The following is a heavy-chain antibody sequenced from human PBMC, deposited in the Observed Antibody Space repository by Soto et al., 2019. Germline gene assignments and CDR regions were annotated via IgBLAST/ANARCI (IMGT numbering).Heavy chain of an antibody. D-gene: IGHD6-19*01. CDR1: GFTFSSYS. V-gene: IGHV3-48*02. CDR2: ITPSIDTI. J-gene: IGHJ4*02. CDR3: ARDIGSGWYYFDY. Sequence: GGSLRLSCAASGFTFSSYSMNWVRQAPGKVLEWVSYITPSIDTIYYADSMKGPFTISRHNGKKSLYLQINSLRDEDTAVYYCARDIGSGWYYFDYWGQGNMVTVSS.